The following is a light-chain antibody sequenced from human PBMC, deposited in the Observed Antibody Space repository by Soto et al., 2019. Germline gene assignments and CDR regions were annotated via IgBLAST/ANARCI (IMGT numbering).Light chain of an antibody. V-gene: IGKV3-11*01. J-gene: IGKJ3*01. Sequence: EILLTQSPATLSLSPGERATLSCRAIQSVSSYLAWYQHKPGQAPRLLIYDASNRATVIPARFSGSGSGTDFTLTISSLEPEDCSVYYCQKRKNWPPTFGPGTKVAIK. CDR1: QSVSSY. CDR3: QKRKNWPPT. CDR2: DAS.